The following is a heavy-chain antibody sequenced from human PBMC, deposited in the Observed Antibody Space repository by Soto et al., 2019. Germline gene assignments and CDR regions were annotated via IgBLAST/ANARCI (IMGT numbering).Heavy chain of an antibody. CDR1: GYTFTSYA. CDR2: INAGNGNT. Sequence: QVPLVQSGAEVKKPGASVKVSCKASGYTFTSYAMHWVRQAPGQRLEWMGWINAGNGNTKYSQKFQGRVTITRDTSASTAYMELSSLRSEDTAVYYCARVMKSYSSGWYRWFDPWGQGTLVTVSS. V-gene: IGHV1-3*01. CDR3: ARVMKSYSSGWYRWFDP. J-gene: IGHJ5*02. D-gene: IGHD6-19*01.